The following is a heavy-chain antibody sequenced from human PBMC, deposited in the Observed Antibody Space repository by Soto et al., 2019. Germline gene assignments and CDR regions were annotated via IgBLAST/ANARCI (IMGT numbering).Heavy chain of an antibody. CDR1: GYTFTGYY. V-gene: IGHV1-2*04. CDR3: ARYCSGGSCYSDAFDI. D-gene: IGHD2-15*01. CDR2: INPNSGGT. J-gene: IGHJ3*02. Sequence: QVQLVQSGAEVKKPGASVKVSCKASGYTFTGYYMHWVRQAPGQGLEWMGWINPNSGGTNYAQKFQGWVTMTRDTSISTAYMELSRLRSDDTAVYYCARYCSGGSCYSDAFDIWGQGTMVTVSS.